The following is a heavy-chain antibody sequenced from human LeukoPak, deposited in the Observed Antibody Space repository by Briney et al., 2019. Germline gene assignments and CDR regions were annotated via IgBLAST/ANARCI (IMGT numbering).Heavy chain of an antibody. CDR3: ARGGVFIAGARLDS. Sequence: SETLSLTCTVSGSSVSSRGSYWSWIRQHPGKGLEWIGSIYHSGSTNYNPSLKSRVTISLDMSQNRFSLNLSAVTAADTAVYYCARGGVFIAGARLDSWGQGTLVTVSS. CDR1: GSSVSSRGSY. V-gene: IGHV4-31*03. J-gene: IGHJ4*02. D-gene: IGHD1-26*01. CDR2: IYHSGST.